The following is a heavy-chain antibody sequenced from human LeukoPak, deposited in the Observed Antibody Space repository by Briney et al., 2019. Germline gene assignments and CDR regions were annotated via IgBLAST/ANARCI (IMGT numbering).Heavy chain of an antibody. J-gene: IGHJ5*02. CDR3: AREGYYYDSSGYTPFDP. CDR1: GGSLSSYY. CDR2: IYYNGNT. Sequence: PSETLSLTCTVSGGSLSSYYWNWIRQPPGKGLEWIGYIYYNGNTYYNPSLKSRVTMSVDMSKNQLSLKLSSVTAADTAVYYCAREGYYYDSSGYTPFDPWGQGTLVTASS. D-gene: IGHD3-22*01. V-gene: IGHV4-59*01.